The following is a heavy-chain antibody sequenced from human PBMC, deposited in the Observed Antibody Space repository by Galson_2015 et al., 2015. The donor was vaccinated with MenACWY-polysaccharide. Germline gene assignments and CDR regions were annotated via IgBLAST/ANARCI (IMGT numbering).Heavy chain of an antibody. CDR2: INPNRGGT. CDR3: ARETVTSIAGRGDYCGYGRGV. D-gene: IGHD6-6*01. J-gene: IGHJ6*02. CDR1: GYTFTAYY. Sequence: SLTVSCTASGYTFTAYYMHWVRHPPGQGLEWMGRINPNRGGTNYAQKFQGRVTMTRDTAISTAYMELSRLRSDDTAVGACARETVTSIAGRGDYCGYGRGVWGRGTAVAVSS. V-gene: IGHV1-2*06.